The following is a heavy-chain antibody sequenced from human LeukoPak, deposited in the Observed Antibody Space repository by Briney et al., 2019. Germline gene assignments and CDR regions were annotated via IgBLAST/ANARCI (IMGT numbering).Heavy chain of an antibody. D-gene: IGHD3-3*02. CDR1: GYTFTSYG. Sequence: GASVQVSCKASGYTFTSYGISWVRQAPGQELEWMGWISAYNGNTNYAQKLQGRVTMTTDASTSTAYMELRSLRSDDTAVYYCARDFYSINYYYYYYMDVWGKGTTVTVSS. V-gene: IGHV1-18*01. CDR2: ISAYNGNT. CDR3: ARDFYSINYYYYYYMDV. J-gene: IGHJ6*03.